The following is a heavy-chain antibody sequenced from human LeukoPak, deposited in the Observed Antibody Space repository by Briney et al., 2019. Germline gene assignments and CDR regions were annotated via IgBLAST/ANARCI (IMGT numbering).Heavy chain of an antibody. V-gene: IGHV1-2*04. CDR1: GYTFTGYY. D-gene: IGHD4-17*01. Sequence: GASVTVSCKASGYTFTGYYMHRVRQAPGQGLEWRGWINPKSGGTNYAQTFQGWVTMTRDTSISTAYMELSRLRSDDTAVYYCARDFSPHYGDYVYNWFDPWGQGTLVTVSS. CDR3: ARDFSPHYGDYVYNWFDP. CDR2: INPKSGGT. J-gene: IGHJ5*02.